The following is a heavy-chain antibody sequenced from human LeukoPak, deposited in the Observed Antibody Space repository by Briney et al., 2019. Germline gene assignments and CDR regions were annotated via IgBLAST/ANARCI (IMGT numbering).Heavy chain of an antibody. V-gene: IGHV1-2*02. CDR2: INPGSGGT. CDR1: GYTFTAYY. D-gene: IGHD2-2*01. Sequence: AAVTVSYKASGYTFTAYYIHWVRQAPGQGLEWMGWINPGSGGTKYAQNFQGRVTMTRDTSISAAYMDLTRLTFDDTAVYYCARGHAYCSSTSCYPFDYWGQGTLVTVSS. J-gene: IGHJ4*02. CDR3: ARGHAYCSSTSCYPFDY.